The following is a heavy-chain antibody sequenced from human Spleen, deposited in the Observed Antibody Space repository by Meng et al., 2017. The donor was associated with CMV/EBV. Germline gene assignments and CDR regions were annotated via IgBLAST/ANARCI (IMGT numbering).Heavy chain of an antibody. CDR3: AREWGMAGTTGTAGDAFDI. CDR2: VRSDGSVT. Sequence: GESLKISCAASGFTFSNYSMNWVRQAPGKGLVWVSRVRSDGSVTAYADSVKGRFTISRDNAKNTLYLQMNSLRAEDTAVYYCAREWGMAGTTGTAGDAFDIWGQGTMVTVSS. V-gene: IGHV3-74*01. D-gene: IGHD1-7*01. J-gene: IGHJ3*02. CDR1: GFTFSNYS.